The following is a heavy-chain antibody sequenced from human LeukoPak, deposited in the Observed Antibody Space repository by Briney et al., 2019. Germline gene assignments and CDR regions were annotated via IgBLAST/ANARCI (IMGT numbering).Heavy chain of an antibody. J-gene: IGHJ3*02. CDR2: ISGSGGST. D-gene: IGHD3-10*01. V-gene: IGHV3-23*01. CDR1: GFTFSSYG. CDR3: AKDVASLWFGELNAFDI. Sequence: GGSLRLSCAASGFTFSSYGMSWVRQAPGKGLEWVSAISGSGGSTYYADSVKGRFTISRDNSKNTLYLQMNSLRAEDTAVYYCAKDVASLWFGELNAFDIWGQGTMVTVSS.